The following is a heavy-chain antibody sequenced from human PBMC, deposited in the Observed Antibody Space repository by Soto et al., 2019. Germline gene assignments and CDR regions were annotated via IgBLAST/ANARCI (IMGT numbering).Heavy chain of an antibody. D-gene: IGHD2-2*01. Sequence: SETLSLTCTVSGGSISSGGYYWSWIRQHPGKGLEWIGYIYYSGSTYYNPSLKSRVTISVDTSKNQFSLKLSSVTAADTAVYYCASWEGYCSSTSCRFDAFDIWGQGTMVTVSS. V-gene: IGHV4-31*03. CDR1: GGSISSGGYY. CDR3: ASWEGYCSSTSCRFDAFDI. J-gene: IGHJ3*02. CDR2: IYYSGST.